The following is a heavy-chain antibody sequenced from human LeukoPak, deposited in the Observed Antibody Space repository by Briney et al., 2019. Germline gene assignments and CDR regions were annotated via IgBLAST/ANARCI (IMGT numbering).Heavy chain of an antibody. CDR1: GVTVSGYW. CDR3: ARDPKYGDLDY. V-gene: IGHV3-74*01. Sequence: GGSLRLSCAAFGVTVSGYWMDWVRQAPGKGLVWVARINSDGSSTSHADSVKGRFTISRDNAKNILYLQMNSLRVDDMAVYYCARDPKYGDLDYWGQGTLVTVSS. CDR2: INSDGSST. D-gene: IGHD4-17*01. J-gene: IGHJ4*02.